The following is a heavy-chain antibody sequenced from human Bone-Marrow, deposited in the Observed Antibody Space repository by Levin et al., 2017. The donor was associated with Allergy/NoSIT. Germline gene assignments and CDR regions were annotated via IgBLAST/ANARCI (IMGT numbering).Heavy chain of an antibody. J-gene: IGHJ6*02. V-gene: IGHV5-51*01. D-gene: IGHD3-10*01. CDR2: IYPGDSDT. Sequence: KVSCKGSGHSFNTYWIGWVRQMPGKGLEWMGIIYPGDSDTRYSPSFQGQVTISADKSISTAYLQWNSLKASDTAMYYCARPGRSGSYREYYYFGMDVWGQGTTVTVSS. CDR1: GHSFNTYW. CDR3: ARPGRSGSYREYYYFGMDV.